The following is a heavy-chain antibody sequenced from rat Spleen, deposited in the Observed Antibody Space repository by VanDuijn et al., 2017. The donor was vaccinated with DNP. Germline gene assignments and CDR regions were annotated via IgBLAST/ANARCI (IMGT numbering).Heavy chain of an antibody. CDR1: GFNFSNYD. J-gene: IGHJ2*01. CDR3: ARVQLLDY. CDR2: ISTGGSRT. Sequence: EVQLVESGGGLVQPGRSLKFSCAASGFNFSNYDMAWVRQAPKKGLEWVATISTGGSRTYFPDSVKGRFTISRDNAQSSLYLQMDSLRSEDTATYYCARVQLLDYWGQGVMVTVSS. D-gene: IGHD1-10*01. V-gene: IGHV5-7*01.